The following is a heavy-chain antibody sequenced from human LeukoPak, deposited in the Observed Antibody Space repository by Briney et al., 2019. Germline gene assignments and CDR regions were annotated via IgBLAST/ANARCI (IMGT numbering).Heavy chain of an antibody. Sequence: RPGGSLRLSCAASGFTFSSYAMHWVRQAPGKGLEWVAVISYDGSNKYYADSVRGRFTISRDNSKNTLYLQMNSLRAEDTAVYYCARDPYTADAEYYFDYWGQGTLVTVSS. CDR2: ISYDGSNK. CDR3: ARDPYTADAEYYFDY. CDR1: GFTFSSYA. J-gene: IGHJ4*02. V-gene: IGHV3-30*04. D-gene: IGHD5-18*01.